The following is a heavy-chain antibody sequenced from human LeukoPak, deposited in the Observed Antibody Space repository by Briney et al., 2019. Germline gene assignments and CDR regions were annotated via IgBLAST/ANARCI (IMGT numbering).Heavy chain of an antibody. CDR1: GYSFSNYW. V-gene: IGHV5-51*01. CDR2: IYPGDSDT. D-gene: IGHD2-2*01. Sequence: GESLKISCKGSGYSFSNYWVAWVRQLPGKGLEWMRIIYPGDSDTRYSPSFQGQVTISVDRSTSTAYLQWSSLKASDTAIYYCARMRSSTSPFDYWGQGALVTVPS. CDR3: ARMRSSTSPFDY. J-gene: IGHJ4*02.